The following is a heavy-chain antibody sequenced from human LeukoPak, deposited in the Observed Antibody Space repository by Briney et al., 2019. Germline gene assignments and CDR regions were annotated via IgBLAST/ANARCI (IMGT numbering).Heavy chain of an antibody. CDR3: ARGGLSSSRFPFYYDY. CDR2: INPNTSGT. D-gene: IGHD6-13*01. V-gene: IGHV1-2*02. J-gene: IGHJ4*02. Sequence: ASMKVSCKGSGYTFTGFYIHWVRQSPGQGLEWMGWINPNTSGTYFAQTFQGRVTMTRDTSITTAYMELSSLRSDDTAVYYCARGGLSSSRFPFYYDYWGQGTLVTV. CDR1: GYTFTGFY.